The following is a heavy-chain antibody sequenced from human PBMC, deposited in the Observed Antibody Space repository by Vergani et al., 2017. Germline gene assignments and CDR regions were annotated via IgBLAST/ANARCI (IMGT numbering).Heavy chain of an antibody. CDR2: IDEYGNRA. D-gene: IGHD2-8*02. CDR1: GFSFNTSW. Sequence: EVQLVESGGGSVQSGGSLRLSCVASGFSFNTSWMHWVRQVPGKGLMWVARIDEYGNRATYGAFETGRFTISRDNAKNTVFLQMNNLRADDAGVYYCVRTEYCTGIACNTRFDSWGQGALVTVSS. J-gene: IGHJ5*01. CDR3: VRTEYCTGIACNTRFDS. V-gene: IGHV3-74*03.